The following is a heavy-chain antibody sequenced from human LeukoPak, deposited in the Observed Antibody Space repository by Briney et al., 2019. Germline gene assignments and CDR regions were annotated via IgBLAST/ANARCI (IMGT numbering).Heavy chain of an antibody. V-gene: IGHV3-53*01. D-gene: IGHD2-15*01. J-gene: IGHJ3*02. CDR3: AKDRGVVVVDDAFDI. CDR1: GFTVSSNY. Sequence: GGSLRLSCAASGFTVSSNYMSWVRQAPGKGLEWVSVIYSGGSTYYADSVKGRFTISRDNSKNTLYLQMNSLRAEDTAVYYCAKDRGVVVVDDAFDIWGQGTMVTVSS. CDR2: IYSGGST.